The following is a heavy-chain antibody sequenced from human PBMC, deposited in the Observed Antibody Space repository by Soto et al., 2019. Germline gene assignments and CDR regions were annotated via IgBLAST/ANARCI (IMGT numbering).Heavy chain of an antibody. CDR1: GGTFSSYA. Sequence: PVEVSCKASGGTFSSYAIICVRQAPDQGLEWMGGIIPIFGTANYAQKFQGRVTITADESTSTAYMELSSLRSEDTAVYYCARASGYCSGGSCYDWGYYYGMDGWGQGNTVPVS. V-gene: IGHV1-69*13. J-gene: IGHJ6*02. CDR2: IIPIFGTA. CDR3: ARASGYCSGGSCYDWGYYYGMDG. D-gene: IGHD2-15*01.